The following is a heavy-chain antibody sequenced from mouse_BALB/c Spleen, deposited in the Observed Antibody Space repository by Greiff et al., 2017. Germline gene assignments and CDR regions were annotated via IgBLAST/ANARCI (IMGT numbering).Heavy chain of an antibody. J-gene: IGHJ1*01. Sequence: QVQLKESGPELVKPGASVKISCKASGYAFSSSWMNWVKQRPGQGLEWIGRIYPGDGDTNYNGKFKGKATLTADKSSSTAYMQLSSLTSVDSAVYFCARAGSSYWYFDVWGAGTTVTVSS. CDR3: ARAGSSYWYFDV. CDR2: IYPGDGDT. CDR1: GYAFSSSW. V-gene: IGHV1-82*01. D-gene: IGHD1-1*01.